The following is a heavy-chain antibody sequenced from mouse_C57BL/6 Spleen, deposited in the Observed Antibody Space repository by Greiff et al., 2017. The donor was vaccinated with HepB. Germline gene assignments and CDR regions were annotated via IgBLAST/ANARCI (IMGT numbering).Heavy chain of an antibody. CDR1: GYTFTSYW. CDR3: ARSPGMGAMDY. D-gene: IGHD4-1*01. CDR2: IYPSDSET. V-gene: IGHV1-61*01. Sequence: QVHVKQPGAELVRPGSSVKLSCKASGYTFTSYWMDWVKQRPGQGLEWIGNIYPSDSETHYNQKFKDKATLTVDKSSSTAYMQLSSLTSEDSAVYYCARSPGMGAMDYWGQGTSVTVSS. J-gene: IGHJ4*01.